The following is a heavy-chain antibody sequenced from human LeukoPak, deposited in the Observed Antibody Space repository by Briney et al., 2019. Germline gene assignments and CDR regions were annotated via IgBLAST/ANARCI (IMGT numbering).Heavy chain of an antibody. J-gene: IGHJ4*02. V-gene: IGHV4-39*07. D-gene: IGHD5-12*01. CDR3: ARGYSGYDPTYFDY. CDR1: GGSISSSSYY. Sequence: SETLSLTCTVSGGSISSSSYYWGWIRQPPGKGLEWIGSIYYSGSTYYNPSLKSRVTISVDTSKNQFSLKLSPVTAADTAVYYCARGYSGYDPTYFDYWGQGTLVTVSS. CDR2: IYYSGST.